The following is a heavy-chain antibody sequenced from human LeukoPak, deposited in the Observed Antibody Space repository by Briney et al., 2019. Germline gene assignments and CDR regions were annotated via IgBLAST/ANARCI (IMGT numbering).Heavy chain of an antibody. V-gene: IGHV3-23*01. D-gene: IGHD1-14*01. J-gene: IGHJ6*03. CDR1: VFLFSRYA. CDR2: ISGSADST. CDR3: AKPLPRYYHYYVDV. Sequence: GRSLRLSCTASVFLFSRYAMSWVRHAPGKGLEWVSAISGSADSTYYAVSVKVRFTIYRDNSKNTLYLQVNSLRAEDTAVYYCAKPLPRYYHYYVDVWGKGTTVTVSS.